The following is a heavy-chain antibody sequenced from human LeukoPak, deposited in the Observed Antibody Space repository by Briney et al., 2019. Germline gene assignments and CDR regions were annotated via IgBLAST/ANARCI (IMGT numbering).Heavy chain of an antibody. V-gene: IGHV4-39*02. CDR3: ATRYKDMVVVPAVFYFDY. CDR1: GASMGSDSYS. CDR2: VYYSGST. D-gene: IGHD2-2*01. J-gene: IGHJ4*02. Sequence: PSETLSLTCNVSGASMGSDSYSWVWLRQPPGKALEWIGSVYYSGSTYYTPSLKSRVTISVDMSRNHFSLRLNSVAAADTAVYYCATRYKDMVVVPAVFYFDYWGRGILVTVSS.